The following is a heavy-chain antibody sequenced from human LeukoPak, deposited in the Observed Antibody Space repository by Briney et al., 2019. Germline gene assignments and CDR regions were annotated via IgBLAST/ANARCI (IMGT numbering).Heavy chain of an antibody. CDR3: ARDTGQLWFFDY. J-gene: IGHJ4*02. CDR1: GFTFSSYS. D-gene: IGHD5-18*01. V-gene: IGHV3-21*01. Sequence: GGSLRLSCVASGFTFSSYSMNWVRQAPGKGLEWVSSISSSSSYIYYADSVEGRFTISRDNAKNSLYLQMNSLRVEDTAVYYCARDTGQLWFFDYWGQGTLVTVSS. CDR2: ISSSSSYI.